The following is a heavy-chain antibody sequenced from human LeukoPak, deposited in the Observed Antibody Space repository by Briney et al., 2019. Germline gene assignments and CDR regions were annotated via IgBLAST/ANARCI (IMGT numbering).Heavy chain of an antibody. J-gene: IGHJ4*02. Sequence: PRESLKISCKGSGYNFTNYWIGWVRQMPGKGLEWMGIIYPDDSDTRYGPSFEGQVTISADKSITATYLQWSSLKTSDTAMYYCARRIVGPTIGVDYWGQGTLVTVSS. CDR1: GYNFTNYW. V-gene: IGHV5-51*01. D-gene: IGHD1-26*01. CDR2: IYPDDSDT. CDR3: ARRIVGPTIGVDY.